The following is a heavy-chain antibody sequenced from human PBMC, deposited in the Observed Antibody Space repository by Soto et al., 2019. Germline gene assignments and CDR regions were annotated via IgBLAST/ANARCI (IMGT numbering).Heavy chain of an antibody. J-gene: IGHJ4*02. D-gene: IGHD6-6*01. CDR1: GFTFSSNW. V-gene: IGHV3-7*01. Sequence: EVQLGESGGGLVQPGGSLRLSCSASGFTFSSNWMSWVRQAPGKGLEWVANINQHGVDREYVDSVKARFTIARDNAKNSLYLQMNTLRAEDTAVYYCARTDSSNSEYFDYWGQGTLVTVSS. CDR3: ARTDSSNSEYFDY. CDR2: INQHGVDR.